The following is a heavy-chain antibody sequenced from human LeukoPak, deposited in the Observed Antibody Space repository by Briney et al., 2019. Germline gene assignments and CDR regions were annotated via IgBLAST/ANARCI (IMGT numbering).Heavy chain of an antibody. CDR2: ISGSGGST. Sequence: PGGPLRLSCAASGFTLSRYAMTWVRQAPGKGLDWVAAISGSGGSTYYADSVKGRFTVTRDNSKNTLYLQMNSLRAEDTAVYYCAKDERFGEFPLGTFDCWGQGTLVTVSS. J-gene: IGHJ4*02. D-gene: IGHD3-10*01. V-gene: IGHV3-23*01. CDR3: AKDERFGEFPLGTFDC. CDR1: GFTLSRYA.